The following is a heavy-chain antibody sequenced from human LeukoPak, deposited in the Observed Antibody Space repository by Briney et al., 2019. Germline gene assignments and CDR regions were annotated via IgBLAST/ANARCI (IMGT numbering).Heavy chain of an antibody. J-gene: IGHJ4*02. V-gene: IGHV1-8*01. Sequence: ASVKVSCKASGYTFTSYDINWVRQATGQGLEWMGWMNPNSGNTGYAQKFQGRVTMTTDTSTSTAYMELRSLRSDDTAVYYCARDQIDYGDDYWGQGTLVTVSS. CDR1: GYTFTSYD. CDR3: ARDQIDYGDDY. CDR2: MNPNSGNT. D-gene: IGHD4-17*01.